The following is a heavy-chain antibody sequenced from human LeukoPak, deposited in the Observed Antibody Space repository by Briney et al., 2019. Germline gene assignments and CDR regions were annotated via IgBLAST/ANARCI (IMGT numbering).Heavy chain of an antibody. D-gene: IGHD3-3*01. J-gene: IGHJ4*02. Sequence: ASVKVSCKASGYTFTSYDINWVRQATGQGLEWMGWRNPNSGNTGYAQKFQGRVTMTRNTSISTAYMELSSLRSEDTAVYYCARGQNYYDFWSGYYYFIWGQGTLVTVSS. CDR1: GYTFTSYD. CDR3: ARGQNYYDFWSGYYYFI. V-gene: IGHV1-8*01. CDR2: RNPNSGNT.